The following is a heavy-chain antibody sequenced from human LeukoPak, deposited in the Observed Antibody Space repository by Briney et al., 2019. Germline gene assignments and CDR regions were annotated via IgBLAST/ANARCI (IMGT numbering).Heavy chain of an antibody. Sequence: SETLSLTCAVYGGSFSGYYWSWIRQPPGKGLEWIGEINHSGSTNYNPSLKSRVTISIDKSKNQFSLRLSSVTAADTAVYYCARDASGWSIAYWGQGTLVTVSS. J-gene: IGHJ4*02. CDR2: INHSGST. CDR1: GGSFSGYY. CDR3: ARDASGWSIAY. V-gene: IGHV4-34*01. D-gene: IGHD6-19*01.